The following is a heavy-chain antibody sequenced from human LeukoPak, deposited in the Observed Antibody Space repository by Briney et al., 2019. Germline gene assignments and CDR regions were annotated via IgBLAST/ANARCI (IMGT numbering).Heavy chain of an antibody. CDR2: MNPNSGNT. J-gene: IGHJ4*02. CDR1: GYTFTSYD. Sequence: APVKVSCKASGYTFTSYDINWVRQATGQGLEWMGWMNPNSGNTGYAQKFQGRVTITRNTSISTAYMELSSLRSEDTAVYYCARGEKPYSTLTDYWGQGTLVTVSS. V-gene: IGHV1-8*03. D-gene: IGHD4-11*01. CDR3: ARGEKPYSTLTDY.